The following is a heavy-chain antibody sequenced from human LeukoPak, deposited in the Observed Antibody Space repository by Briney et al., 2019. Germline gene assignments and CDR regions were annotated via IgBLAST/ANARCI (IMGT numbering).Heavy chain of an antibody. CDR3: ARRFGSGNYLFAFDI. CDR1: GGSISSYY. CDR2: IYYSGST. D-gene: IGHD1-26*01. Sequence: SETLSLTCTVSGGSISSYYWSWIRQPPGKGLEWIGYIYYSGSTSYNPSLKSRVTISVDTSKNQFSLKLSSVTAADTAVYYCARRFGSGNYLFAFDIWGQGTMVTVSS. J-gene: IGHJ3*02. V-gene: IGHV4-59*08.